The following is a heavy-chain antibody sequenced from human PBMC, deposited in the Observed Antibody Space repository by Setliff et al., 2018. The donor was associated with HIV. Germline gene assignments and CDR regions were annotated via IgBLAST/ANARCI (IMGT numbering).Heavy chain of an antibody. Sequence: SETLSLTCAVSDYSISSDYYWGWIRQPPGKGLEWIGSFSPRGRTYQNASLKSRVTISVDRSKNQFSLKLTSVTAADTAIYYCASTTSGASGSYPAHAFDIWGQGTMVTVSS. CDR1: DYSISSDYY. CDR3: ASTTSGASGSYPAHAFDI. D-gene: IGHD3-10*01. V-gene: IGHV4-38-2*01. J-gene: IGHJ3*02. CDR2: FSPRGRT.